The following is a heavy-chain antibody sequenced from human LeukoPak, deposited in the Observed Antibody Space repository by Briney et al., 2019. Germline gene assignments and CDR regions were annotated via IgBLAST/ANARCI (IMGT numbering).Heavy chain of an antibody. J-gene: IGHJ3*02. V-gene: IGHV3-48*03. Sequence: GGSLRLSCAASGFTFSSYEMNWVRQAPGEGLEWVSYISSSGSTIYYADSVKGRFTISRDNAKNSLYLQMNSLRAEDTAVYYCARDCGGGSCYGPYDAFDIWGQRTMVTVSS. D-gene: IGHD2-15*01. CDR3: ARDCGGGSCYGPYDAFDI. CDR1: GFTFSSYE. CDR2: ISSSGSTI.